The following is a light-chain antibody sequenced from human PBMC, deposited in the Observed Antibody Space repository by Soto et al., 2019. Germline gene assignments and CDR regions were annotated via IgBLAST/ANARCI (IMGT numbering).Light chain of an antibody. Sequence: DIQMTQSPSTLSASVGDRVTITCRASESISSWLAWYQQRPGKAPNLLIYKASSLEGGVPSRLSGSGSGTEFTLTISSLQPDDFATYYCQQYKSYSSYTFGQGTKLEIK. V-gene: IGKV1-5*03. CDR1: ESISSW. CDR3: QQYKSYSSYT. CDR2: KAS. J-gene: IGKJ2*01.